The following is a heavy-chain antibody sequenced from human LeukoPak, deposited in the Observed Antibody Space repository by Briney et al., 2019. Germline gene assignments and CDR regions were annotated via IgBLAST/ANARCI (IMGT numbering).Heavy chain of an antibody. CDR3: ARDKIFGVVIISSGMDV. D-gene: IGHD3-3*01. Sequence: PGGSLRLSCAASGFTFSSYSMNWVRQAPGKWLEWVSSISSSSSYIYYADSVKGRFTISRDNAKNSLYLQMNSLRAEDTAVYYCARDKIFGVVIISSGMDVWGQGTTVTVSS. J-gene: IGHJ6*02. CDR1: GFTFSSYS. V-gene: IGHV3-21*01. CDR2: ISSSSSYI.